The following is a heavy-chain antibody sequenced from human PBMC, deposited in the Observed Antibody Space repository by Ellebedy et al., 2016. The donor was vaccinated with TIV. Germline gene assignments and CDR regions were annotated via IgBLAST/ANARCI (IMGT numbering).Heavy chain of an antibody. J-gene: IGHJ5*02. CDR3: ARGVDYDSWTGYYKFDP. CDR2: ISYDGSIK. Sequence: GESLKISCAASGFTFSSYAMDWVRQAPGKGLEWVAVISYDGSIKVYADSVKGRFTISSDNSKNPVYLQMNSLRAEDTAVYYCARGVDYDSWTGYYKFDPWGQGTLVTVYS. D-gene: IGHD3-3*01. V-gene: IGHV3-30-3*01. CDR1: GFTFSSYA.